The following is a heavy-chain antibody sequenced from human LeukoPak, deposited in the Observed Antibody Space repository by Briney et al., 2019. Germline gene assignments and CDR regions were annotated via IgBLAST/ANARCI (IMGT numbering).Heavy chain of an antibody. CDR3: AKEKSSAWHDAFDI. Sequence: GGSLRPSCATSGFTFIYYGMHWLRRAPGKGLEWVAFIRFDGTDKYYTDSLKGRFTISRDNSKNTVYLQMNSLRAEDTAVYYCAKEKSSAWHDAFDIWGRGTVVTVSS. V-gene: IGHV3-30*02. CDR1: GFTFIYYG. CDR2: IRFDGTDK. D-gene: IGHD6-19*01. J-gene: IGHJ3*02.